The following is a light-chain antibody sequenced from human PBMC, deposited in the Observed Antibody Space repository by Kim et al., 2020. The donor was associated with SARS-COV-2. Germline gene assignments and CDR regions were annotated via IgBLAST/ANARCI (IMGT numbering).Light chain of an antibody. CDR2: WLS. V-gene: IGKV4-1*01. CDR1: QRISYISNNVTY. CDR3: QQYYGGPLT. Sequence: ATINCKSRQRISYISNNVTYLASDQKKGGQPPQLILYWLSTRESGFPDRFSGSGLGTDFTLTISSLQPEDVATYYCQQYYGGPLTFGGGTKVEIK. J-gene: IGKJ4*01.